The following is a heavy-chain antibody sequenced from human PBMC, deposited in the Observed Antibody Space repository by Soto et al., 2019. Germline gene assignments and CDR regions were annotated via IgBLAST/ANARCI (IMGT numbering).Heavy chain of an antibody. V-gene: IGHV3-49*03. D-gene: IGHD2-2*01. CDR1: GFTFGDYA. Sequence: GGSLRLSCTASGFTFGDYAMSWFRQAPGKGLEWVGFIRSKAYGGTTEYAASVKGRFTISRDDSKSIAYLQMNSLKTEDTAVYYCTRDIPLVVPAAMWSPPLYYYYMDVWGKGTTVTVSS. CDR3: TRDIPLVVPAAMWSPPLYYYYMDV. J-gene: IGHJ6*03. CDR2: IRSKAYGGTT.